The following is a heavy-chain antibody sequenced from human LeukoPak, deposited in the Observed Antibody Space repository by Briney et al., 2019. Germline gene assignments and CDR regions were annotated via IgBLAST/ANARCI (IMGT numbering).Heavy chain of an antibody. J-gene: IGHJ4*02. CDR2: ISSSSSYI. D-gene: IGHD3-9*01. V-gene: IGHV3-21*01. CDR3: ASPQLLTGYPWVDY. Sequence: GGSLRLSCAASGLTISNNFMGWVRQAPGKGLEWVSSISSSSSYIYYADSVKGRFTISRDNAKNSLYLQMNSLRAEDTAVYYCASPQLLTGYPWVDYWGQGTLVTVSS. CDR1: GLTISNNF.